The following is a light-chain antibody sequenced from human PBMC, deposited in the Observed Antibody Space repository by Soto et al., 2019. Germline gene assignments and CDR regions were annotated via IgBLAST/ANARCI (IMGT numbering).Light chain of an antibody. Sequence: EIVLKQSPGTLSLSPGERATLSCRASQSVSNNYVAWYQQKPGQAPRLLIYDASSRATGIPDRFSGSGSGTDFTLTISRLELEDFAVYYCQQCATSPLTFGQGTRVDIK. V-gene: IGKV3-20*01. CDR1: QSVSNNY. J-gene: IGKJ1*01. CDR3: QQCATSPLT. CDR2: DAS.